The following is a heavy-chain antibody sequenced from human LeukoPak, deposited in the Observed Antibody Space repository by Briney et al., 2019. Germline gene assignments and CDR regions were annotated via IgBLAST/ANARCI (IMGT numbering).Heavy chain of an antibody. V-gene: IGHV4-59*11. CDR2: ITNSGTT. Sequence: SETLSLTCNVSGESISSHYWSWTRQSPGKGLEWIGYITNSGTTKFNPSLKSRVTISRDTSKNQISLRLSSVTAADTAVYYCARTTEGGYSYGYFYYYYMDVWGKGTTVTISS. CDR3: ARTTEGGYSYGYFYYYYMDV. J-gene: IGHJ6*03. CDR1: GESISSHY. D-gene: IGHD5-18*01.